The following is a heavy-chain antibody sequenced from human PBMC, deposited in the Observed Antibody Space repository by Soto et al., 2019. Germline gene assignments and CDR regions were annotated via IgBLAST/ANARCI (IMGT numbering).Heavy chain of an antibody. D-gene: IGHD2-2*01. CDR1: GFTFSSYG. CDR2: ISYDGSNK. V-gene: IGHV3-30*18. J-gene: IGHJ6*02. Sequence: HPGGSLRLSCAASGFTFSSYGMHWVRQAPGKGLEWVAVISYDGSNKYYADSVKGRFTISRDNSKNTLYLQMNSLRAEDTAVYYCAKDIVVVPAAILPMRYYYGMDVWGQGTTVTVSS. CDR3: AKDIVVVPAAILPMRYYYGMDV.